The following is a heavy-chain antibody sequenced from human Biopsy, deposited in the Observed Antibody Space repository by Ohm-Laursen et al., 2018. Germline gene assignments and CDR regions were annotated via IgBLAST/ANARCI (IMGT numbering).Heavy chain of an antibody. CDR3: ATKLTGYFHH. CDR1: GGTFSNYG. V-gene: IGHV1-69*06. J-gene: IGHJ1*01. D-gene: IGHD3-9*01. Sequence: SVKASCKAPGGTFSNYGVNWVRQAPGQGLEWLGRNIPILGTGNYAQKFQDRVTVAADTSTSTATMELRSLRSDDTAVYYCATKLTGYFHHWGQGTLVIVSS. CDR2: NIPILGTG.